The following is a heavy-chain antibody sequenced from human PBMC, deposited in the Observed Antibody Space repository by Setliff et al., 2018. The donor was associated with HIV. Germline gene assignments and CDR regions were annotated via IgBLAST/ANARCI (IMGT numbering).Heavy chain of an antibody. D-gene: IGHD6-19*01. CDR1: GYTFTNFG. Sequence: GASVKVSCKASGYTFTNFGITWVRQVPGQGLEWMGWVNTNNDKTNYAQKFQGRVTITTDRSTKTADLDLGGLRPDDTAVYYCARDLYTSGWPNWFDPWGPGTLVTVSS. CDR2: VNTNNDKT. CDR3: ARDLYTSGWPNWFDP. V-gene: IGHV1-18*01. J-gene: IGHJ5*02.